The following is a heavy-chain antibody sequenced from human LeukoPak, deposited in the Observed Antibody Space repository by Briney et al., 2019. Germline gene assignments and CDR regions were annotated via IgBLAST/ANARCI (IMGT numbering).Heavy chain of an antibody. Sequence: SETLSLTCTVSGGSISSSSYYWGWIRQPPGKGLEWIGSIYYSGSTYYNPSLKSRVTISVDTSKNQFSLKLSSVTAADTAVYYCAREGSYVDYWGQGTLVTVSS. D-gene: IGHD1-26*01. CDR3: AREGSYVDY. V-gene: IGHV4-39*07. CDR1: GGSISSSSYY. CDR2: IYYSGST. J-gene: IGHJ4*02.